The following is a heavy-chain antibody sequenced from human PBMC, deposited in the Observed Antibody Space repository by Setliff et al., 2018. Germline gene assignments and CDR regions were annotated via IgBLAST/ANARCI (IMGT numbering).Heavy chain of an antibody. CDR3: ARTDDYYNFYDY. V-gene: IGHV4-39*07. J-gene: IGHJ4*02. Sequence: SETLSLTCTVSGASISSSSYYWAWIRQPPGRGLELIGSIFYGGSTYYNPSLKSRVTISIDASKNQFSLKLDSVTAADTAVYYCARTDDYYNFYDYWGQGIRVTVSS. D-gene: IGHD3-3*01. CDR2: IFYGGST. CDR1: GASISSSSYY.